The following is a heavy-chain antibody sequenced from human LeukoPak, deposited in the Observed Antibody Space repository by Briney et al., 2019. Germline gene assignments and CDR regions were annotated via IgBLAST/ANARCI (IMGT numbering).Heavy chain of an antibody. Sequence: GGSLRLSCAASGFTFSSNWMHWVRQAPGKGLVWVSRINSDGSSTSYADSVKGRFTISRDNAKNTLYLQMNSLRAEDTAVYYCARESRQGYFDYWGQGTLVTVSS. V-gene: IGHV3-74*01. CDR1: GFTFSSNW. J-gene: IGHJ4*03. CDR2: INSDGSST. CDR3: ARESRQGYFDY.